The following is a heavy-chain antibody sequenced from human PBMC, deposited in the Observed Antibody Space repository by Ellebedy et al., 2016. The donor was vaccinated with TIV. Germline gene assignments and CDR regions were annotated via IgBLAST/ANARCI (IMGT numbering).Heavy chain of an antibody. CDR2: IYSGDDT. D-gene: IGHD2-2*01. CDR1: GLTVTTNY. V-gene: IGHV3-66*01. Sequence: GESLKISCAASGLTVTTNYMNWVRQAPGKGLEWVSTIYSGDDTYYADSVKGRFTISRDNAKNSLYLQMNSLRAEDTAVYYCARASSRAFVVVPADVAVDGMDVWGQGTTVTVSS. J-gene: IGHJ6*02. CDR3: ARASSRAFVVVPADVAVDGMDV.